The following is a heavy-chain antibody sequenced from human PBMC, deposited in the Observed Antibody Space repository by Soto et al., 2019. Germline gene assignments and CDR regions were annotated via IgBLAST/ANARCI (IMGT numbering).Heavy chain of an antibody. Sequence: PSETLSLTCAVSGYSISSGYYWGWIRQPPGKGLEWIGSIYHSGSTYYNPSLKSRVTISVDTSKNQFSLKLSSVTAADTAVYYCARGVHFYSRSSPNWFDPWGQGTLVTVSS. D-gene: IGHD6-6*01. CDR1: GYSISSGYY. CDR2: IYHSGST. V-gene: IGHV4-38-2*01. J-gene: IGHJ5*02. CDR3: ARGVHFYSRSSPNWFDP.